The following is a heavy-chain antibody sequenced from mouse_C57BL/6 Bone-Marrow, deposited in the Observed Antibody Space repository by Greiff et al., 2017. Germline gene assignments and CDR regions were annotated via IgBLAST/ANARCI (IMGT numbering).Heavy chain of an antibody. D-gene: IGHD1-1*01. Sequence: EVQLQQSGPVLARPGASVKMSCKTSGYTFTSYWMHWVKQRPGQGLEWIGAIYPGNSDTSYNQKFKGKAKLTAVTSASTAYMELSSLTNEDSAVYYCTRSEGTVVATHHFDYWGQGTTLTVSS. J-gene: IGHJ2*01. CDR3: TRSEGTVVATHHFDY. CDR1: GYTFTSYW. CDR2: IYPGNSDT. V-gene: IGHV1-5*01.